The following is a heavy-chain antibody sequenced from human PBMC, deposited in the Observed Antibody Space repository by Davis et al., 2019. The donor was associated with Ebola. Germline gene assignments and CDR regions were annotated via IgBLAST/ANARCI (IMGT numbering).Heavy chain of an antibody. CDR1: GYTFTSYG. Sequence: ASVKVSCKSSGYTFTSYGLVWVRQAPGLGLEWMGWISGFNTNTNFAQKFQGRVTASKDTSTNTAYMDLRSLTSDDTAIYYCARAPNYDVLTGTSSYYFDYWGQGTLVTVPS. CDR2: ISGFNTNT. CDR3: ARAPNYDVLTGTSSYYFDY. D-gene: IGHD3-9*01. V-gene: IGHV1-18*04. J-gene: IGHJ4*02.